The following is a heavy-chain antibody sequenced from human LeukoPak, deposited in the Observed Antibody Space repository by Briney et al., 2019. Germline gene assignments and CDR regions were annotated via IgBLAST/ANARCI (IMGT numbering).Heavy chain of an antibody. D-gene: IGHD5-18*01. CDR1: GGSFSGYY. J-gene: IGHJ4*02. Sequence: PSETLSLTCAVYGGSFSGYYWSWIRQPPGKGLEWIGEINHSGSTNYNPSLKSRVTISVDTSKNQFSLKLSSVTAADTAVYYCARADREGGYTYGFFDYWGQGILVTVSS. CDR2: INHSGST. CDR3: ARADREGGYTYGFFDY. V-gene: IGHV4-34*01.